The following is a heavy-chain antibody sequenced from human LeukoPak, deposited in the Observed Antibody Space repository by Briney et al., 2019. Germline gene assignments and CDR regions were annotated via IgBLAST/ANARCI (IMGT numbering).Heavy chain of an antibody. D-gene: IGHD4-17*01. CDR1: GFTFSRYS. CDR3: ARAYTNGDYLDY. V-gene: IGHV3-21*01. J-gene: IGHJ4*02. CDR2: ISDSSRHI. Sequence: GGSLRLSCAASGFTFSRYSVSWVRQAPGKGLEGVSCISDSSRHIYYADSVKGRFTISRDNAKSSASLQMNSLRVDDTAVYYCARAYTNGDYLDYWGQGTLVTVSS.